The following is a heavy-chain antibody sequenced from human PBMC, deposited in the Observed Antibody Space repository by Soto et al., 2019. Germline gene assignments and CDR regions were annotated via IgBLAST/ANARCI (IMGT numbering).Heavy chain of an antibody. Sequence: EVQLLESGGGLVQPGGSLRLSCAASGFTFSSYAMSWVRQAPGKGLEWVSAISGSGGSTYYADSVKGRLTISRDNSKNTLYLQMNSLRAEDTAVYYCAKGSGYSSSWYEFDYWGQGTLVTVSS. CDR2: ISGSGGST. CDR1: GFTFSSYA. J-gene: IGHJ4*02. CDR3: AKGSGYSSSWYEFDY. V-gene: IGHV3-23*01. D-gene: IGHD6-13*01.